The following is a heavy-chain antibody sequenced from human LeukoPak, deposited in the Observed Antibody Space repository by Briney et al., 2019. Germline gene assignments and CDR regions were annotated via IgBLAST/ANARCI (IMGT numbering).Heavy chain of an antibody. CDR2: FGERGSSA. CDR1: GFTFSSYA. D-gene: IGHD2-15*01. V-gene: IGHV3-23*01. CDR3: ARGGGNFDY. J-gene: IGHJ4*02. Sequence: PGGSLRLSCSASGFTFSSYAMSWVRQAPGKGLEWVSTFGERGSSAYYADSVKGRFTISRDNSKNTLYLQMNSLRAEDTAVYYCARGGGNFDYWGQGTLVTVSS.